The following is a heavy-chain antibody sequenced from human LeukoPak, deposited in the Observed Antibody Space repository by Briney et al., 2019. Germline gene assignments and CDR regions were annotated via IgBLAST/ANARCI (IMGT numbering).Heavy chain of an antibody. Sequence: PSQTLSLTCAVSGGSIIGAGFSWSWIRQTPGKGLEWSGYIYHSGSTYYNPSLKSRATISLYGSKNQFSLKLSPMADADTAVYYSARRLGGSGSYYYWGQGTLVTVSS. D-gene: IGHD3-10*01. J-gene: IGHJ4*02. CDR3: ARRLGGSGSYYY. V-gene: IGHV4-30-2*01. CDR1: GGSIIGAGFS. CDR2: IYHSGST.